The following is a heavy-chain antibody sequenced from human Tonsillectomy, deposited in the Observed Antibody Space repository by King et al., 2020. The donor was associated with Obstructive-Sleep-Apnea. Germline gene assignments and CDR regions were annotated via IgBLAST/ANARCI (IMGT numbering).Heavy chain of an antibody. Sequence: VTLKESGPVLVKPTETLTLTCTVSGFSLSNARMGVSWIRQPPGKALEWLAHIFSNDEKSYSTSLKSRLTISKDTSKSQVVLTMTTMDPLETATYYCARNTAMVRGVNYFDYWGQGTLVTVSS. CDR3: ARNTAMVRGVNYFDY. J-gene: IGHJ4*02. CDR2: IFSNDEK. D-gene: IGHD3-10*01. CDR1: GFSLSNARMG. V-gene: IGHV2-26*01.